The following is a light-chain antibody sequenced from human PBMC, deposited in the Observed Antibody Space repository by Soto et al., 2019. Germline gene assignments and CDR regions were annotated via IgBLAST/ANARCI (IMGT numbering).Light chain of an antibody. J-gene: IGKJ5*01. V-gene: IGKV3-15*01. CDR1: QSVSSN. CDR2: GAS. Sequence: EIVLTQSPGTLSLSPGERATLSCGASQSVSSNLAWYQEKAGQAPRLLIYGASTRATGIPARFSGSGSGTEFTLTISSLQSEDFAVYYCQQYNKWPLTFGQGTRLEI. CDR3: QQYNKWPLT.